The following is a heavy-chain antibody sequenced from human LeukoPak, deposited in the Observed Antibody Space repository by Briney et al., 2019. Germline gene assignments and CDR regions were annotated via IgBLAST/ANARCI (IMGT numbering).Heavy chain of an antibody. Sequence: GGSLRLSCAASGFDFSSNWMHWVRHAPGQGLVWVSRIKGDGISTNYADSVKGRFTISRDIAKNTLYLQMNSLRAEDTAFYYCAKDRGLGAYCLDYWGHGTLVTVSS. CDR3: AKDRGLGAYCLDY. V-gene: IGHV3-74*01. J-gene: IGHJ4*01. CDR1: GFDFSSNW. CDR2: IKGDGIST. D-gene: IGHD1-26*01.